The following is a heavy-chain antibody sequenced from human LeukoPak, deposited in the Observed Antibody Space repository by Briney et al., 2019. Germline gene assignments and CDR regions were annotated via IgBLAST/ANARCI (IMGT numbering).Heavy chain of an antibody. CDR3: ARGIVVVPAAPYYYYYMDV. CDR2: ISAYNGNT. J-gene: IGHJ6*03. D-gene: IGHD2-2*01. Sequence: ASVKVSCKVSGYSFTSYGISWVRQAPGQGLEWMGWISAYNGNTNYAQKLQGRVTMTTDTSTSTAYMELRSLRSDDTAVYYCARGIVVVPAAPYYYYYMDVWGKGTTVTVSS. CDR1: GYSFTSYG. V-gene: IGHV1-18*01.